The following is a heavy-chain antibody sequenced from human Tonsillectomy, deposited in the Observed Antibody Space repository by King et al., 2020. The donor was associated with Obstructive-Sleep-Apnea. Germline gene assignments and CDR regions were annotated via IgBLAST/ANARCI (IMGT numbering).Heavy chain of an antibody. V-gene: IGHV3-23*04. Sequence: QLVQSGGGLVQPGGSLRLSCAASGFTFSSYAMSWVRQAPGKGLEWVSRISGSGDRTNYADSVKGRFTTSRDNSKNTLYLHMNSLRAEDTAVYYCAKSGDGSNSNFDYWGQGTLVTVSS. CDR1: GFTFSSYA. J-gene: IGHJ4*02. D-gene: IGHD5-24*01. CDR3: AKSGDGSNSNFDY. CDR2: ISGSGDRT.